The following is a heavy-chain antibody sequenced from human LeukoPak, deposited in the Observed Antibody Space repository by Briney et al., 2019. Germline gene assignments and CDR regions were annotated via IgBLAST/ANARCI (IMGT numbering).Heavy chain of an antibody. CDR2: ISSNGDTT. CDR3: GRSLGTFYCYGIGY. D-gene: IGHD2/OR15-2a*01. Sequence: GGSLRLSCVASGFTFSFYPMHWVRQAPGKGLEYVSGISSNGDTTYYADSVKGRFTISRDNSKYTLYLEMGSLRPEDTAVYFCGRSLGTFYCYGIGYWGQGALVTVSS. V-gene: IGHV3-64*02. J-gene: IGHJ4*02. CDR1: GFTFSFYP.